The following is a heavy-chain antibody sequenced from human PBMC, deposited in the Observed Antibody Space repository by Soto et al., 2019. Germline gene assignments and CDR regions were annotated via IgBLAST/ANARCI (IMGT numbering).Heavy chain of an antibody. CDR1: SYSISSGYY. Sequence: PSETLSLTCAVSSYSISSGYYWGWIRQPPGKGLEWIGSIYHSGSTYYNPSLKSRVTMSVDTSKNQFSLKLSSVSAADTAVYYCARDSSGSYFHYWGQGTLVTVS. CDR3: ARDSSGSYFHY. CDR2: IYHSGST. V-gene: IGHV4-38-2*02. D-gene: IGHD1-26*01. J-gene: IGHJ4*02.